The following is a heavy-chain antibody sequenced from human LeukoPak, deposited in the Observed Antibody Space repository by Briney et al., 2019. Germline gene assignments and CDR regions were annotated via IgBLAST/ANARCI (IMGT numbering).Heavy chain of an antibody. J-gene: IGHJ3*02. Sequence: ASVKVSCKASGYTFTSYDINWVRQATGQGLEWMGWMNPNSGNTGYAQKFQGRVTMTRNTSISTAYMELSSLRSEDTAVYYCARGHAKGYSSSWYNAFDIWGQGTMVTVSS. D-gene: IGHD6-13*01. V-gene: IGHV1-8*01. CDR2: MNPNSGNT. CDR1: GYTFTSYD. CDR3: ARGHAKGYSSSWYNAFDI.